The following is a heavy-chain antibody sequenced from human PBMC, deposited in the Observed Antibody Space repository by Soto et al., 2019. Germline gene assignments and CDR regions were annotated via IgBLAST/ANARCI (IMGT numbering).Heavy chain of an antibody. CDR2: MNPGSGDT. CDR3: ARMESFGSLNWFDP. V-gene: IGHV1-8*02. D-gene: IGHD5-18*01. CDR1: GYTFTNND. Sequence: GASVKVSCKASGYTFTNNDVSWVRQATGQGLEWMGWMNPGSGDTGYAQKFQGRVTMTRDISIATAYMELNSLTSGDTAIYYCARMESFGSLNWFDPWGQGTLVTVSS. J-gene: IGHJ5*02.